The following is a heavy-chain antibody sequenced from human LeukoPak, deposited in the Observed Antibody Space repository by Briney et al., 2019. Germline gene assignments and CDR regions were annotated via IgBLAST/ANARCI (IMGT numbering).Heavy chain of an antibody. D-gene: IGHD1-26*01. CDR3: ARESYSGSYWGYYYYMDV. Sequence: ASVKVSCKASGYTFTSYGISWVRQAPGQGLEWMGWISAYNGNTNYAQKLQGRVTMTTDTSTSTAYMELRSLRSDDTAVYYCARESYSGSYWGYYYYMDVWGKGTTVTVSS. CDR2: ISAYNGNT. J-gene: IGHJ6*03. V-gene: IGHV1-18*01. CDR1: GYTFTSYG.